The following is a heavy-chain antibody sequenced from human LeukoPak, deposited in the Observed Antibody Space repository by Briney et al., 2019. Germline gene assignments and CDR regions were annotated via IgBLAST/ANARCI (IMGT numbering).Heavy chain of an antibody. J-gene: IGHJ4*01. CDR1: GGSFSGYY. CDR3: ARGPRWLTSYDFDY. D-gene: IGHD6-19*01. V-gene: IGHV4-34*01. CDR2: INHSGST. Sequence: PSETLSLTCAVYGGSFSGYYWSWIRQPPGKGLEWIGEINHSGSTNYNPSLKSRVTISVDTSKNQFSLKLSSVTAADTAVYYCARGPRWLTSYDFDYWGHGTLVTVSS.